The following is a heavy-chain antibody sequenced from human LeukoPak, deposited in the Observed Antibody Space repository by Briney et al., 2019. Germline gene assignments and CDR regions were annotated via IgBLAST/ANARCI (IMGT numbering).Heavy chain of an antibody. CDR2: ITSRGDGT. CDR1: GFTFASYG. D-gene: IGHD2-15*01. Sequence: PGGSLRLSCAASGFTFASYGINWVRQAQGKGLEWVSGITSRGDGTYYADSVKGRFTISRDNSRNTVFLQMNSLRAEDTALYYCAKDLQVARFDYWGQGTLVTVSS. CDR3: AKDLQVARFDY. J-gene: IGHJ4*02. V-gene: IGHV3-23*01.